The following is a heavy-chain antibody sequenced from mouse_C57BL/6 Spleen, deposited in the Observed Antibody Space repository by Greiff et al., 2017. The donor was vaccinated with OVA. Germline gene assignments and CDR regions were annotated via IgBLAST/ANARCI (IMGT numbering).Heavy chain of an antibody. CDR1: GYTFTSYW. CDR2: IYPSDSET. CDR3: ARGYDGYYSYAMDY. J-gene: IGHJ4*01. V-gene: IGHV1-61*01. D-gene: IGHD2-3*01. Sequence: QVQLKQPGAELVRPGSSVKLSCKASGYTFTSYWMDWVKQRPGQGLEWIGNIYPSDSETHYNQKFKDKATLTVDKSSSTAYMQLSSLTSEDSAVYYCARGYDGYYSYAMDYWGQGTSVTVSS.